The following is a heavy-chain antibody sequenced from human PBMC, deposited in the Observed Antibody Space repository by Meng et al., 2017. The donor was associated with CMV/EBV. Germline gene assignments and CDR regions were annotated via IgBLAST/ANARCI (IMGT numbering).Heavy chain of an antibody. CDR2: IKSKTDGGTT. CDR3: TTDGDNDFWSGYYFPGMDV. Sequence: GESLKISCAASGFTFSSYDMNWVRQAPGKGLEWVGRIKSKTDGGTTDYAAPVKGRFTISRDDSKNTLYLQMNSLKTEDTAVYYCTTDGDNDFWSGYYFPGMDVWGQGTTVTVSS. V-gene: IGHV3-15*01. CDR1: GFTFSSYD. J-gene: IGHJ6*02. D-gene: IGHD3-3*01.